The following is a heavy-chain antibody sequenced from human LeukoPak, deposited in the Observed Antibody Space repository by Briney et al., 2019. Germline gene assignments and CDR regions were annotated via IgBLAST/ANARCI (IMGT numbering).Heavy chain of an antibody. Sequence: PGGSLRLSCAASGFTFSSYSMNWVRQAPGKGLEWVSYVSGSGSTVYYADSVKGRFTISRDNARNSLHLQMNSLRAEDTAVYYCARDRSSSSRGYYYYMDVWGKGTTVTVSS. CDR2: VSGSGSTV. CDR3: ARDRSSSSRGYYYYMDV. CDR1: GFTFSSYS. D-gene: IGHD6-6*01. J-gene: IGHJ6*03. V-gene: IGHV3-48*01.